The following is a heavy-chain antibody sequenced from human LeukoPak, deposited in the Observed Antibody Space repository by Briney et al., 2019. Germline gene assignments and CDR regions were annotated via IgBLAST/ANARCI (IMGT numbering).Heavy chain of an antibody. J-gene: IGHJ4*02. V-gene: IGHV3-30*02. CDR3: ARAFSPYSSSSDDY. CDR1: GFTFSSYG. Sequence: GGSLRLSCAASGFTFSSYGMHWVRQAPGKGLEWVAFIRYDGSNKYYADSVKGRFTISRDNSKNTLYLQMNSLRAEDTAVYYCARAFSPYSSSSDDYWGQGTLVTVSS. D-gene: IGHD6-6*01. CDR2: IRYDGSNK.